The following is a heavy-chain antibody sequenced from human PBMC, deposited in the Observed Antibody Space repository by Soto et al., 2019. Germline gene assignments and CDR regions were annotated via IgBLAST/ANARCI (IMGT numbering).Heavy chain of an antibody. Sequence: EVQLVESGGGLVQPGGSLRLSCAASGFTFSRYSMNWVRQAPGKGLEWVSYISSSSSTIYYADSVKGRFTISRDNAKNSLYLQMNSLRDEDTAVYYCGRDASGTRGYYFDYWCQGTLVTFSS. J-gene: IGHJ4*02. CDR1: GFTFSRYS. CDR2: ISSSSSTI. D-gene: IGHD1-26*01. CDR3: GRDASGTRGYYFDY. V-gene: IGHV3-48*02.